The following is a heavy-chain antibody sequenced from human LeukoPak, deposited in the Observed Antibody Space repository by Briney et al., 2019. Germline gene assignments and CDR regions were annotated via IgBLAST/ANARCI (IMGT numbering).Heavy chain of an antibody. CDR2: ISSSSSTI. Sequence: GGSLRLSCAASGFTFSSYSMNWVRQAPGKGLEWVSYISSSSSTIYYRDSVKGRFTISRDRSKNTVYLQMNSLGAEDTAVYYCARGGSTFWSVDYWGQGTLVTVSS. V-gene: IGHV3-48*01. CDR3: ARGGSTFWSVDY. D-gene: IGHD2-15*01. CDR1: GFTFSSYS. J-gene: IGHJ4*02.